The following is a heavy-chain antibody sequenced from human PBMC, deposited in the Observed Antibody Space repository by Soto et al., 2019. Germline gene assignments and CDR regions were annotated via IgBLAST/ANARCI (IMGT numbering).Heavy chain of an antibody. V-gene: IGHV3-13*01. CDR3: ARGYYYLDV. CDR2: INTTAGT. CDR1: GFTFSNYD. Sequence: GGSLRLSCAASGFTFSNYDMQWVRRATGKGLEWVSTINTTAGTYYAGSVKGRFTISRENAKNSLYLQMNNLGVGDTAVYYCARGYYYLDVWGKGTTVTVAS. J-gene: IGHJ6*03.